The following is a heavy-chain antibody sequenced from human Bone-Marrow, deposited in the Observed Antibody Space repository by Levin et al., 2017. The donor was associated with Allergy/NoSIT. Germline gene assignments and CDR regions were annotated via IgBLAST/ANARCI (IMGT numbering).Heavy chain of an antibody. J-gene: IGHJ3*02. CDR2: ITASGRTT. CDR3: AKETWITVFGVVKRAPEDPFEI. D-gene: IGHD3-3*01. V-gene: IGHV3-23*01. CDR1: GFTFKNFA. Sequence: GGSLRLSCAGSGFTFKNFAMSWVRQTPGRGLEWVSTITASGRTTYYADSVKGRFTVSRDNSKSAVYLQMDSLRAEDTALYYCAKETWITVFGVVKRAPEDPFEIWGQGRMVTVSS.